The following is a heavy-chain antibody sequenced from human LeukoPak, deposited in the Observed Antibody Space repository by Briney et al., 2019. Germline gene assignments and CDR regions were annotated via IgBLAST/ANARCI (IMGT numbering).Heavy chain of an antibody. D-gene: IGHD3-10*01. Sequence: SETLSLTCTVSGGSISKYYWSWIRQVPGKGLEWIGYLYYSGSTDYNPSLKGRVTISVATSKRQLSLKLTSVTAADTAVYYCARQRFGELRVYFDARGQGTLVTVSS. CDR3: ARQRFGELRVYFDA. CDR1: GGSISKYY. J-gene: IGHJ5*02. CDR2: LYYSGST. V-gene: IGHV4-59*08.